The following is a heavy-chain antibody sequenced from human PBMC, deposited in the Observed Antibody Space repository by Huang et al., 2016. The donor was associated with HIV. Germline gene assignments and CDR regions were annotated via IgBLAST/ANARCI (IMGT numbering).Heavy chain of an antibody. CDR3: ATGFDTYYDI. Sequence: QVQLVQSGAEVKKPGASVKVSCKVSGYTLTELSIHWVRQAPGKGLEWMGGLAPENGETNYAQNFQGRVTMTEDTSTDTAYMELNSLRSEDTAVYYCATGFDTYYDIWGQGTMVIASS. D-gene: IGHD2-21*01. CDR2: LAPENGET. CDR1: GYTLTELS. J-gene: IGHJ3*02. V-gene: IGHV1-24*01.